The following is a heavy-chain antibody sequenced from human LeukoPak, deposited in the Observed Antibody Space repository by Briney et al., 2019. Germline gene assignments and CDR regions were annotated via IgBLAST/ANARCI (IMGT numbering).Heavy chain of an antibody. CDR2: ISAYNGNT. CDR3: ARARGSYEPEFIDY. CDR1: GYTFTSYG. D-gene: IGHD1-26*01. V-gene: IGHV1-18*01. Sequence: ASVKVSCKASGYTFTSYGISWVRQAPGQGLEWMGWISAYNGNTNYAQKLQGRVTMTTDTSTSTAYMELRSLRSDDTAVYYCARARGSYEPEFIDYWGQGTLVTVSS. J-gene: IGHJ4*02.